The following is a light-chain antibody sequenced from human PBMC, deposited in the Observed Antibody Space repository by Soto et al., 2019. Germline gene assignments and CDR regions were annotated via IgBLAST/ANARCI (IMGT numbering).Light chain of an antibody. CDR3: QQYASSPLC. CDR2: VSS. V-gene: IGKV3-20*01. J-gene: IGKJ4*01. Sequence: EIALTQSPGTLYLSPEEGTTLACRASQTSSKNYLAWFQLIPGQAPRPFIYVSSTRAAGIPDRLSGSGSGTVFTLTIRRLEPEDFTVYFCQQYASSPLCFSGGTKVEI. CDR1: QTSSKNY.